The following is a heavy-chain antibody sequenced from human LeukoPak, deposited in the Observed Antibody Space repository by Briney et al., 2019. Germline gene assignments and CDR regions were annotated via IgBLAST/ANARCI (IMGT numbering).Heavy chain of an antibody. CDR2: IDNVGGT. V-gene: IGHV3-66*01. D-gene: IGHD4-23*01. J-gene: IGHJ4*02. CDR3: MGYGGNSF. Sequence: GGSLRLSCEASGFTFSDYGMTWVRQVPGKGLEWVSLIDNVGGTYYADSVKGRFTISRDDSENTLYLQMNSLRAEDTALYYCMGYGGNSFWGQGTLVTVSS. CDR1: GFTFSDYG.